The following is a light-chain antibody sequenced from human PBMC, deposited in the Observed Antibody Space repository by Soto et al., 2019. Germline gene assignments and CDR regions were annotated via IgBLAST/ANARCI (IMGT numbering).Light chain of an antibody. CDR2: GAS. V-gene: IGKV3-20*01. J-gene: IGKJ3*01. Sequence: EIVLTQSPGTLSLSPGERATLSCRASQSVSNNYVAWYQQKPGQAPRLLIYGASSRATGIPDRFSGSGSGTDFTLTISRLEPEDFAVYYCQQYGSSLFTFGPGPKVDIK. CDR1: QSVSNNY. CDR3: QQYGSSLFT.